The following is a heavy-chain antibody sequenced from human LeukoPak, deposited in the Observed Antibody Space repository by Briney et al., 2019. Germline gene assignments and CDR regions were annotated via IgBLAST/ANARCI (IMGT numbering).Heavy chain of an antibody. CDR1: GYTFTSYA. Sequence: SVKVSCKASGYTFTSYAISWVRQAPGQGLEWMGRIIPILGIANYAQKFQGRVTITADKSTSTAYMELSSLRSEDTAVYYCARTGEIAAAGIDYWGQGTLVTVSS. V-gene: IGHV1-69*04. CDR3: ARTGEIAAAGIDY. D-gene: IGHD6-13*01. CDR2: IIPILGIA. J-gene: IGHJ4*02.